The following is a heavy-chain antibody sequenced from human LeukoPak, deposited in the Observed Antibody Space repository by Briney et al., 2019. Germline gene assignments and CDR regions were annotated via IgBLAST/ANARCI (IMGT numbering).Heavy chain of an antibody. CDR3: ARDKIHVYDPYYYYGMDV. CDR1: GFTFSSYW. V-gene: IGHV3-7*01. CDR2: IKQDGSEK. Sequence: GGSLRLSCAASGFTFSSYWMSWVRQAPGKGLGWVANIKQDGSEKYYVDSVKGRFTISRDNAKNSLYLQMNSLRAEDTAVYYCARDKIHVYDPYYYYGMDVWGQGTTVTVSS. D-gene: IGHD3-16*01. J-gene: IGHJ6*02.